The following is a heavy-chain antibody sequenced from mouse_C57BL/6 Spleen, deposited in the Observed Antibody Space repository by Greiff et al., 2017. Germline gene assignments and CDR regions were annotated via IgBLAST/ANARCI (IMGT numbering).Heavy chain of an antibody. V-gene: IGHV5-4*01. CDR2: ISDGGSYT. Sequence: DVQLVESGGGLVKPGGSLKLSCAASGFTFSSYAMSWVRQTPEKRLEWVATISDGGSYTYYPDNVKGRFTISRDNAKNNLYLQMSHLKSEDTAMYYCARVEDYYGSSSLFDYWGQGTTLTVSS. CDR3: ARVEDYYGSSSLFDY. J-gene: IGHJ2*01. D-gene: IGHD1-1*01. CDR1: GFTFSSYA.